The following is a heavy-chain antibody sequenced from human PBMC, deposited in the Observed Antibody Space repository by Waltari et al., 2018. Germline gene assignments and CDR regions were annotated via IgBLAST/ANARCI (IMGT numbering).Heavy chain of an antibody. Sequence: EVQLVESGGGLVQPGGSLRLSCAASGFTFSSYWMSWVRQAPGKGLEWVANIKQDGSEKYYVDSVKGRFTISRDNAKNSLYLQMNSLRSEDTAVYYCARGLEYSSSHFDYWGQGTLVTVSS. CDR3: ARGLEYSSSHFDY. J-gene: IGHJ4*02. D-gene: IGHD6-6*01. CDR1: GFTFSSYW. CDR2: IKQDGSEK. V-gene: IGHV3-7*03.